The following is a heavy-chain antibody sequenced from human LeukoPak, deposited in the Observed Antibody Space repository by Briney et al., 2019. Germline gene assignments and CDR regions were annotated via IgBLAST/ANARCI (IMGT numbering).Heavy chain of an antibody. V-gene: IGHV1-18*01. CDR1: GYTFTSYG. D-gene: IGHD3-22*01. CDR3: ARDKDYYDSSATKRSAFDI. CDR2: ISAYNGNT. J-gene: IGHJ3*02. Sequence: RASVTVSFTASGYTFTSYGISWVRQAPGQGLEWVGWISAYNGNTNYAQKLQGRVTMTTDTSTSTAYMELRSLRSDDTAVYYCARDKDYYDSSATKRSAFDIWGQGTMVTVSS.